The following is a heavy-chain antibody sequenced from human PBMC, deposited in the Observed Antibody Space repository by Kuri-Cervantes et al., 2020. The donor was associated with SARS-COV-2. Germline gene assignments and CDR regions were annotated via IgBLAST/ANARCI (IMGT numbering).Heavy chain of an antibody. D-gene: IGHD3-9*01. Sequence: GESLKISCAASGFPFSSYGMHWARQAPGKGLEWVALMWYDGSNKYYADSVKGRFTIARDDSKNTLYLQMNSLRAEDTAVYYCARLKWHDTSSGHYSRHYYMDAWGKGATVTVSS. CDR1: GFPFSSYG. CDR3: ARLKWHDTSSGHYSRHYYMDA. V-gene: IGHV3-33*01. CDR2: MWYDGSNK. J-gene: IGHJ6*03.